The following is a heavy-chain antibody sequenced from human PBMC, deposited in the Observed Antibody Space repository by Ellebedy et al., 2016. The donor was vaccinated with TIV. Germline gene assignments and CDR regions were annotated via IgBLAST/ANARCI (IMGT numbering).Heavy chain of an antibody. CDR3: ASGLGYFDY. J-gene: IGHJ4*02. D-gene: IGHD7-27*01. CDR1: GGSISSHY. V-gene: IGHV4-59*11. Sequence: MPGGSLRLSCTVSGGSISSHYWTWIRQPPGKGLEWIGYVYHSGSANYNPSLRSRLTMSVDTSKNQFSLRLSSVTAADTAVYYCASGLGYFDYWGQGSLVTVSS. CDR2: VYHSGSA.